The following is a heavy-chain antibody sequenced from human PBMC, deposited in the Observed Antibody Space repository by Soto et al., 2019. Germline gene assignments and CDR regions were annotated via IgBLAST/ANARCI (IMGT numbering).Heavy chain of an antibody. CDR1: GGSFSGYY. J-gene: IGHJ5*02. CDR3: ARVLMRGYSYGFDWFDP. Sequence: QVQLQQWGAGLLKPSETLSLTCAVYGGSFSGYYWSWIRQPPGKGLEWIGEINHSGSTNYNPSLKSRVTISVDPSKNQFSLKLSSGSAADTAVYYCARVLMRGYSYGFDWFDPWGQGTLVTVSS. D-gene: IGHD5-18*01. CDR2: INHSGST. V-gene: IGHV4-34*01.